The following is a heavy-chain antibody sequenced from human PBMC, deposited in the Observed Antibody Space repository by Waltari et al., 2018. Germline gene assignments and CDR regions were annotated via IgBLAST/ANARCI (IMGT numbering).Heavy chain of an antibody. Sequence: HVQLVQSGAEVKRPGSSVKLSCQASGRPFSSYAISWGRQAAGQGVEWMGGIIPIVGTANYAQKFQGRVTITTDESTSTAYMELSSLRAEDTAVYYCAREERSWSFDYWGQGTLVTVSS. CDR2: IIPIVGTA. V-gene: IGHV1-69*05. CDR3: AREERSWSFDY. CDR1: GRPFSSYA. J-gene: IGHJ4*02. D-gene: IGHD6-13*01.